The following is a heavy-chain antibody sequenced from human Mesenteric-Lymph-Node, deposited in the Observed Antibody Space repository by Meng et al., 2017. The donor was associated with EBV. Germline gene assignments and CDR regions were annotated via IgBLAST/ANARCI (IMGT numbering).Heavy chain of an antibody. CDR2: INHSGST. Sequence: QGQLTPVGHGLLKPSETLSLTCDVYGGSFSGYYWSWIRQPPGKGLEWIGEINHSGSTNYNPSLTSRVTISVDTSKNHFSLKLTSVTAADTAVYYCARAFCGGDCSHFDYWGQGTLVTVSS. V-gene: IGHV4-34*01. J-gene: IGHJ4*02. CDR3: ARAFCGGDCSHFDY. CDR1: GGSFSGYY. D-gene: IGHD2-21*01.